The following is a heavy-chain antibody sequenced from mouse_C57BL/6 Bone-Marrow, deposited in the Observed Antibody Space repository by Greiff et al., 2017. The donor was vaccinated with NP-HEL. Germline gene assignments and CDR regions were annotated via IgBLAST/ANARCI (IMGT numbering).Heavy chain of an antibody. CDR1: GYTFTDYY. CDR2: INPNNGGT. Sequence: VQLQQSGPELVKPGASVKISCKASGYTFTDYYMNWVKQSHGKSLEWIGDINPNNGGTSYNQKFKGKATLTVDKSSSTAYMELRSLTSEDSAVYYCARCHYDYDGFAYWGQGTLVTVSA. V-gene: IGHV1-26*01. D-gene: IGHD2-4*01. J-gene: IGHJ3*01. CDR3: ARCHYDYDGFAY.